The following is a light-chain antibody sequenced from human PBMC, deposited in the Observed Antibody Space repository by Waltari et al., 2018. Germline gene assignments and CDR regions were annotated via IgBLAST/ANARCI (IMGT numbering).Light chain of an antibody. CDR1: QGVRKY. CDR3: KQSESLPAT. J-gene: IGKJ1*01. V-gene: IGKV3-20*01. CDR2: DAS. Sequence: EIGCTQSPGTLPLSPGDRATLPGRASQGVRKYLDWYQQRPGQAPRLLIYDASTRATGIPDRFSGSGFGTDFSLTISRLEPEDFAVYYCKQSESLPATFGQGTKVEIK.